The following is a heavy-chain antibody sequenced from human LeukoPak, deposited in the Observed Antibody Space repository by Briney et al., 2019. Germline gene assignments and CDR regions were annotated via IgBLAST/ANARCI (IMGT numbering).Heavy chain of an antibody. CDR2: IWYDGSNK. Sequence: GGSLRLSCAASGFTFSSYGMHWVRQAPGKGLEWVAFIWYDGSNKYYADSVKGRFTISRDNSKNTVYLQMNSLRVEDTAVYYCARELSPAVKFYFDSWGQGTQVTVSS. CDR1: GFTFSSYG. J-gene: IGHJ4*02. CDR3: ARELSPAVKFYFDS. D-gene: IGHD2/OR15-2a*01. V-gene: IGHV3-33*08.